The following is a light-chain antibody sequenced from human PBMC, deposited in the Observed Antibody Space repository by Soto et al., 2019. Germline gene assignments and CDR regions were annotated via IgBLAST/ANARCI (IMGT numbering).Light chain of an antibody. CDR1: QSVSSR. J-gene: IGKJ1*01. CDR2: GAS. CDR3: QQYNNWPRT. V-gene: IGKV3-15*01. Sequence: EIGMTQSASTLSVSPGEGATLSCRASQSVSSRLAWYQQKPGQAPRLLIYGASTRATGIPARFSGSGSGTEFTLTISSLQSEDFAVYYCQQYNNWPRTFGQGTKVDIK.